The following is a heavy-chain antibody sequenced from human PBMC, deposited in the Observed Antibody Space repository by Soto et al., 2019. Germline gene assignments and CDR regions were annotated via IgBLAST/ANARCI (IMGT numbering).Heavy chain of an antibody. J-gene: IGHJ4*02. D-gene: IGHD2-15*01. V-gene: IGHV3-23*01. CDR1: GLRFSYFA. CDR2: ISGSGGNT. Sequence: EVQLLESGGSLVHPGGSLRLSCAASGLRFSYFAMSWVRQAPGKGLEWVAAISGSGGNTYYADSVKGRFTISRDNSKNTLLLKMNSLRDEATAVYYCAKERGGSGGSTLDHWGQGTLVTVSA. CDR3: AKERGGSGGSTLDH.